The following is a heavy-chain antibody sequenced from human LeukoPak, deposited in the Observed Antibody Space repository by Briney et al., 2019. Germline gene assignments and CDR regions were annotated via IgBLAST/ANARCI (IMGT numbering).Heavy chain of an antibody. Sequence: GGSLRLSCAASGFTFSSYWMSWVRQAPGKGLEWVADIKGDGSKTYFVDSVKGRLTISRDNTKNSLFLQMNSLRAEDTALYYCAREKATSDYYSHVYWGQGTLVTVSS. CDR1: GFTFSSYW. V-gene: IGHV3-7*01. J-gene: IGHJ4*02. CDR2: IKGDGSKT. CDR3: AREKATSDYYSHVY. D-gene: IGHD3-22*01.